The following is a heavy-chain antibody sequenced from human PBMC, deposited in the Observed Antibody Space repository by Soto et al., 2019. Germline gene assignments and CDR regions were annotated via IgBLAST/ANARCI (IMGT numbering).Heavy chain of an antibody. J-gene: IGHJ6*02. CDR2: IYYSGST. D-gene: IGHD6-19*01. V-gene: IGHV4-39*02. CDR3: ARDGRAVAGTSKGYYYYGMDV. Sequence: SETLSLTCTVSGGSISSSSYYWGWIRQPPGKGLEWIGSIYYSGSTYYNPSLKSRVTISVDTSKNQFSLKLSSVTAADTAVYYCARDGRAVAGTSKGYYYYGMDVWGQGNTVTVSS. CDR1: GGSISSSSYY.